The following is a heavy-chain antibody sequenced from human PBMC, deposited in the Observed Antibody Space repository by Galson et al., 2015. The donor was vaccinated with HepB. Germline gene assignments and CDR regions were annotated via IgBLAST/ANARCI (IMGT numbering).Heavy chain of an antibody. CDR1: GGTFSSYA. J-gene: IGHJ6*02. D-gene: IGHD5-12*01. V-gene: IGHV1-69*13. CDR2: IIPISGIA. Sequence: SVKVSCKASGGTFSSYAISWVRQAPGQGLEWMGGIIPISGIANYAQKFQGRVTITADESTSTAYMELSSLRSEDTAVYYCARREGYRGYDRWGGYGMDVWGQGTTVTVSS. CDR3: ARREGYRGYDRWGGYGMDV.